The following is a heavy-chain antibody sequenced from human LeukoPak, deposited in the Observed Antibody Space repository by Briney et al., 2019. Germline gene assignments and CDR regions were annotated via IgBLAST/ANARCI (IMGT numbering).Heavy chain of an antibody. CDR1: GGSISSSSYY. D-gene: IGHD5-18*01. V-gene: IGHV4-39*01. Sequence: SETLSLTCTVSGGSISSSSYYWGWIRQPPGKGLEWIGSFYYSGSTYYNPSLKSRVTISVDTSKNHFSLKLNSVTAADTAVYYCARHGYSSDWYFDLWGRGTLVTASS. J-gene: IGHJ2*01. CDR2: FYYSGST. CDR3: ARHGYSSDWYFDL.